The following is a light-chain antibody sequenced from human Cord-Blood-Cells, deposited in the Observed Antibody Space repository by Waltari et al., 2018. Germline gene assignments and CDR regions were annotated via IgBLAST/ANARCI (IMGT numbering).Light chain of an antibody. V-gene: IGLV2-14*01. J-gene: IGLJ3*02. CDR3: SSYTSSSTWV. CDR2: EVS. CDR1: SSDVGGYNY. Sequence: QSALQQPASVSGSPGQSTPISCTGTSSDVGGYNYVSWYQQHPGKAPKLMIYEVSNRPSGVSNRFSDSKSGNTASLTISGLQAEDEADYYCSSYTSSSTWVFGGGTKLTVL.